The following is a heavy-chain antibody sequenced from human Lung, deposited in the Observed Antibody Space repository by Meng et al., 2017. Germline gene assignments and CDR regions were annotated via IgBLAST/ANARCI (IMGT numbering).Heavy chain of an antibody. J-gene: IGHJ4*02. CDR1: GYTLTELS. D-gene: IGHD3-22*01. CDR2: FDPEDDET. CDR3: ATIEEYDSSGFGLDY. V-gene: IGHV1-24*01. Sequence: QVQLAQAGAEVKKPGASVKVSCKVSGYTLTELSMHWVRQAPGKGLEWMGGFDPEDDETLYAQKFQGRVTMTEDTSTDTAYMELSSLRSEDTAVYYCATIEEYDSSGFGLDYWGQGTLVTVSS.